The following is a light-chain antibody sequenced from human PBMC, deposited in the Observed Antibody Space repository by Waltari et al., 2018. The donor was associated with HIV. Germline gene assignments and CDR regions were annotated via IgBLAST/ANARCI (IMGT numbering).Light chain of an antibody. CDR2: AAS. V-gene: IGKV3-15*01. J-gene: IGKJ4*01. CDR1: QSVGNN. Sequence: EIVMTQSPATLSVSPGEGATLSCRASQSVGNNLGWYQQKPGQAPRLPIYAASTRATDSPARFSGTGYGTEFTLTISSLQSEDFAVYHCHQYDVWPLTFGGGTKVEI. CDR3: HQYDVWPLT.